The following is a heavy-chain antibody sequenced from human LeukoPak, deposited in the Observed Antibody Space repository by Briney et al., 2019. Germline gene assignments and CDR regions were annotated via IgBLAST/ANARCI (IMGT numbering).Heavy chain of an antibody. V-gene: IGHV4-59*11. CDR2: IYYSGST. J-gene: IGHJ4*02. CDR1: GGSFTKHQ. D-gene: IGHD3-3*01. CDR3: ARVSITIFGVVDP. Sequence: SETLSLTCAVYGGSFTKHQWSWIRQPPGKGLEWIGYIYYSGSTNYNSSLKSRVTISVDTSKNQFSLKLSSVTAADTAVYYCARVSITIFGVVDPWGQGTLVTVSS.